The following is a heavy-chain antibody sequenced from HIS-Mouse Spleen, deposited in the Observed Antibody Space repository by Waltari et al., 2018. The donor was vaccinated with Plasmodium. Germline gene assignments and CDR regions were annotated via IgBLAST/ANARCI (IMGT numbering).Heavy chain of an antibody. CDR1: GYTFTGYY. D-gene: IGHD6-13*01. Sequence: QVQLVQSGAEVKKPGASVKVSCKASGYTFTGYYMHWVRQATGQGLEWMGWINPNSGGTNYAQKFQVRVTMTRDTAISTAYMELSRLRSDDTAVYYCARVLGYKAAAGTFVEYFQHWGQGTLVTVSS. CDR3: ARVLGYKAAAGTFVEYFQH. V-gene: IGHV1-2*02. CDR2: INPNSGGT. J-gene: IGHJ1*01.